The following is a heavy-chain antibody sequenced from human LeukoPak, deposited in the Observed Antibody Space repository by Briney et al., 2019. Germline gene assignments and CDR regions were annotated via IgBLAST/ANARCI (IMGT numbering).Heavy chain of an antibody. CDR2: INPNNGGT. CDR3: ARGIAVAGRGGFDY. D-gene: IGHD6-19*01. J-gene: IGHJ4*02. V-gene: IGHV1-2*02. CDR1: GYTFTGFY. Sequence: ASVKVSCKASGYTFTGFYMHWVRQAPGQGLEWMGWINPNNGGTDYARKFQDRVTMTRDTSISTAYMELSSLRSDDTAVYYCARGIAVAGRGGFDYWGQGTLVTVSS.